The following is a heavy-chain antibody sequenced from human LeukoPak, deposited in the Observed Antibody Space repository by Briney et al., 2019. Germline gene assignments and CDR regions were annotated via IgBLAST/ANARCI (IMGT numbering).Heavy chain of an antibody. V-gene: IGHV1-69*13. Sequence: SVKVSCKASGGTFSAYAFNWVRQAPGQGLEWMGGIIPMFNTTNYAQKLQGRVTITADESTSTAYMELSSLRSEDTAVYYCASRTYTYDSSGYYRRNYYFDYWGQGTLVTVSS. CDR1: GGTFSAYA. CDR3: ASRTYTYDSSGYYRRNYYFDY. D-gene: IGHD3-22*01. J-gene: IGHJ4*02. CDR2: IIPMFNTT.